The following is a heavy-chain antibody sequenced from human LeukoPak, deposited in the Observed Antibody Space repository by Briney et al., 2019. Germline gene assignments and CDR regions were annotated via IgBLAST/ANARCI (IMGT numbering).Heavy chain of an antibody. CDR3: ARGGLLWFGEPSGWFDP. J-gene: IGHJ5*02. V-gene: IGHV1-69*06. Sequence: SVKVSCKASGGTFSSYAISWVRQAPGQGLEWMGGIIPIFGTANYAQKFQGRVTITADKSTSTAYMELRSLRSDDTAVYYCARGGLLWFGEPSGWFDPWGQGTLVTVSS. CDR1: GGTFSSYA. D-gene: IGHD3-10*01. CDR2: IIPIFGTA.